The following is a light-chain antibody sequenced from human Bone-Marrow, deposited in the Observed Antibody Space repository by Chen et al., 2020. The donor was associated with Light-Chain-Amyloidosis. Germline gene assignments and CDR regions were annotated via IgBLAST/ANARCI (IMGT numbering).Light chain of an antibody. J-gene: IGKJ2*01. CDR3: QQYDNWPPYT. Sequence: IVMTQAQATLCVSPGELATLSCRASLGVRSNLAWYQQKPGQAPRLLIYGASTRATGIPARISGSGSGTEFTLTISSLQSEDSAVYYCQQYDNWPPYTFGQGTKLEIK. CDR1: LGVRSN. V-gene: IGKV3-15*01. CDR2: GAS.